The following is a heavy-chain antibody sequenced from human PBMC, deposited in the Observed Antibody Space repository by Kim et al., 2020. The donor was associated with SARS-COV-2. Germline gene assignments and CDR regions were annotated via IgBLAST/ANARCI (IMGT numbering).Heavy chain of an antibody. V-gene: IGHV3-48*03. CDR2: ISSSGSTI. D-gene: IGHD6-19*01. CDR3: ATSCGNSAGWYYGMDV. Sequence: GGSLRLSCAASGFTFSSYEMNWVRQAPGKGLEWVSYISSSGSTIYYADSVKGRFTISRDNAKNSLYLQMNSLRAEDTAVCYCATSCGNSAGWYYGMDVWGQGTTVTVSS. CDR1: GFTFSSYE. J-gene: IGHJ6*02.